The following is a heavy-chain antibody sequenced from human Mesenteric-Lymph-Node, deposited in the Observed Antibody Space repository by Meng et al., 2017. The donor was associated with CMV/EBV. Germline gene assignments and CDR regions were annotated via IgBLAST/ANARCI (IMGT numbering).Heavy chain of an antibody. V-gene: IGHV1-18*01. J-gene: IGHJ4*02. D-gene: IGHD5-18*01. CDR3: ARDSRGYSYGGLKYLGY. Sequence: ASVKVSCKASGYTFTSYGISWVRQAPGQGLEWMGWISAYNGNTNYAQKLQGRVTMTTDTSTSTAYMELRSLRSDDTAVYYCARDSRGYSYGGLKYLGYWGQGTLVTSPQ. CDR2: ISAYNGNT. CDR1: GYTFTSYG.